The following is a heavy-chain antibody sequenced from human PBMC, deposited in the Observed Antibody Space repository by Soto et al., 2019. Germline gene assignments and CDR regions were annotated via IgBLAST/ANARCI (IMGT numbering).Heavy chain of an antibody. CDR3: ARGGYDRLFGNMDV. J-gene: IGHJ6*02. CDR2: ISYDGSNK. Sequence: QVQLVESGGGVVQPGRSRRLSCAASGFTFSSYAIHWVRQAPGKGLEWVAVISYDGSNKYYADSVKGRFTISRDNSKNRLYVQVNSLRAEDTAVYYCARGGYDRLFGNMDVWGQGTTVTVSS. V-gene: IGHV3-30-3*01. D-gene: IGHD5-12*01. CDR1: GFTFSSYA.